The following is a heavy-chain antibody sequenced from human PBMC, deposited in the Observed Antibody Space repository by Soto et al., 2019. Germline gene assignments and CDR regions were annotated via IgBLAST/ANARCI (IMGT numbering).Heavy chain of an antibody. J-gene: IGHJ4*02. V-gene: IGHV4-4*02. CDR3: ARDRGIAAVGS. D-gene: IGHD6-25*01. CDR1: GDSITSPNW. Sequence: SETLSLTCAVSGDSITSPNWWVWVRHAPGKWLEWIGEIYHSGTTNYNPSLKSRVTISVDKSENQFSLKLTSVTAADTAVYYCARDRGIAAVGSWGQGILVTVSS. CDR2: IYHSGTT.